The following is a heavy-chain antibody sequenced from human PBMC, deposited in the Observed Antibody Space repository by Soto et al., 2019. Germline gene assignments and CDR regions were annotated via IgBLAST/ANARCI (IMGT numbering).Heavy chain of an antibody. D-gene: IGHD1-1*01. CDR2: IWYDGSNK. Sequence: QVQLVESGGGGVQSGRSLRLSGAASGFTFSSYGMHWVRQAPGKGLEWVAVIWYDGSNKYYADSVKGRFTVSRDNAKNTLYLQMSSLRAEDTAVYYCATNGGFGTGTTDYWDQGTLVTVSS. J-gene: IGHJ4*02. CDR3: ATNGGFGTGTTDY. V-gene: IGHV3-33*01. CDR1: GFTFSSYG.